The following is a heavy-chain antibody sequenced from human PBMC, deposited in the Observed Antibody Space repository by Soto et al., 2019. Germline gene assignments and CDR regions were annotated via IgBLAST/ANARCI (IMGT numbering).Heavy chain of an antibody. CDR3: ARFNWYFDL. CDR1: GGSISSYY. CDR2: IYYSGST. V-gene: IGHV4-59*08. J-gene: IGHJ2*01. Sequence: QVQLQESGPGLVKPSETLSLTCTVSGGSISSYYWSWIRQPPGKGLEWIGYIYYSGSTNYNPSLNRRLTISVDTSNNQFSLKLSSVTASDTSVYYCARFNWYFDLWGRGTLVTVSS.